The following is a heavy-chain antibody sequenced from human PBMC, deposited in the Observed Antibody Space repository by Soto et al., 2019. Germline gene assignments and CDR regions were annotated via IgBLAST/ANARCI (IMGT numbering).Heavy chain of an antibody. D-gene: IGHD2-15*01. CDR1: GGTFSSYA. Sequence: GASVKVSCKASGGTFSSYAISWVRQAPGQGLEWMGGIIPIFGTANYAQKFQGRVTITADESTSTAYMELSSLRSEDTAVYYCAREGNIVVVVAERFRAHSCSDPWGTGILVTVSS. V-gene: IGHV1-69*13. CDR2: IIPIFGTA. CDR3: AREGNIVVVVAERFRAHSCSDP. J-gene: IGHJ5*02.